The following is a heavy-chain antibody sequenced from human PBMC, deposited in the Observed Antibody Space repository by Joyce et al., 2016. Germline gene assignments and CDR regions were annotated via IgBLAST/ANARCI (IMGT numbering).Heavy chain of an antibody. Sequence: EVQLVESGGDLCKPGRCLRMSCAASGFTVSSYWMHWVRQAPWKVLVWVSRIKSDGKTTMYSDSVSAGFTISRDNAKNKLYLQPNGLRADDTAVYDCLRAKTYYYDTGRYYPFDYRGQGTLVIVSS. CDR1: GFTVSSYW. V-gene: IGHV3-74*03. CDR3: LRAKTYYYDTGRYYPFDY. CDR2: IKSDGKTT. J-gene: IGHJ4*02. D-gene: IGHD3-22*01.